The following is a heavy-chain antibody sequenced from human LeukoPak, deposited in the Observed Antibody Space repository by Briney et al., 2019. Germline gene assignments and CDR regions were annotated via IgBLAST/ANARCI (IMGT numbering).Heavy chain of an antibody. J-gene: IGHJ5*02. CDR2: IYYSGST. CDR3: ARVITMVRLPTAGGWFDP. CDR1: GGSISSYY. V-gene: IGHV4-59*01. D-gene: IGHD3-10*01. Sequence: NPSETLSLTCTVSGGSISSYYWSWIRQPPGKGLEWIGYIYYSGSTNYNPSLKSRVTISVDTSKNQFSLKLSSVTAADTAVYYCARVITMVRLPTAGGWFDPWGQGTLVTVSS.